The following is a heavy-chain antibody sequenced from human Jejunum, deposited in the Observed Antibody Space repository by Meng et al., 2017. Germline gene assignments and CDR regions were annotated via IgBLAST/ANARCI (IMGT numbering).Heavy chain of an antibody. V-gene: IGHV3-53*01. CDR2: IYSDGST. D-gene: IGHD3-9*01. J-gene: IGHJ4*02. CDR3: ARALYDIVQGYYFDY. Sequence: EVQLVESGGGLVQPGGSLRLSCAASGFTVTSNYMSWVRQAPGKGLEWVSIIYSDGSTYYADSVKGRFTISRDNSKNTLYLQMNSLRAEDTAVYYCARALYDIVQGYYFDYWGQGTLVTVSS. CDR1: GFTVTSNY.